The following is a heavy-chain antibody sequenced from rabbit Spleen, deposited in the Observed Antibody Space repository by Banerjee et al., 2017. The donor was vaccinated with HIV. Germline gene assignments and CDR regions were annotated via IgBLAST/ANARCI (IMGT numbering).Heavy chain of an antibody. CDR2: IAGGSSGFT. V-gene: IGHV1S40*01. Sequence: QSLEESGGDLVKPGASLTLTCTASGVSFSLSSYMCWVRQAPGKGLEWIACIAGGSSGFTYSATWAKGRFTCSKTSSTTVTLQMTSLTVADTATYFCARDTSSSFSSYGMDLWGQGTLVTVS. CDR3: ARDTSSSFSSYGMDL. D-gene: IGHD1-1*01. J-gene: IGHJ6*01. CDR1: GVSFSLSSY.